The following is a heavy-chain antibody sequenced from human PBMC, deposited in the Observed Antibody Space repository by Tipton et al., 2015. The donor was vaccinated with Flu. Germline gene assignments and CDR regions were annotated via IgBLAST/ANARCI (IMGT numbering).Heavy chain of an antibody. CDR1: GFTVSNNY. CDR3: ATTYYLGYYLDAFDI. D-gene: IGHD3-22*01. V-gene: IGHV3-53*01. Sequence: QLVQSGGGLIQPGGSLRLSCAASGFTVSNNYMSWVRQAPGKGLEWVSVIYSGGSTYCADSVKGRFTISRDNSKNTLYLQMNSLRAEDTAVYYCATTYYLGYYLDAFDIWGQGTMVTVSS. CDR2: IYSGGST. J-gene: IGHJ3*02.